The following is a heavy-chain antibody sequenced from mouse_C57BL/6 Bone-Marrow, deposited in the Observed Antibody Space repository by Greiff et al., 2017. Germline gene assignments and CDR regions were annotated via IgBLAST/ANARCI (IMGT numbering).Heavy chain of an antibody. D-gene: IGHD2-5*01. V-gene: IGHV1-81*01. CDR3: ARGDSNYVAWFAY. CDR2: IYPRSGNT. Sequence: QVQLQQSGAELARPGASVKLSCKASGYTFTSYGISWVKQRTGQGLEWIGEIYPRSGNTYYNEKFKGKATLTADKSSSTAYMELRSLTSEDSAVYFWARGDSNYVAWFAYWGQGTLVTVSA. J-gene: IGHJ3*01. CDR1: GYTFTSYG.